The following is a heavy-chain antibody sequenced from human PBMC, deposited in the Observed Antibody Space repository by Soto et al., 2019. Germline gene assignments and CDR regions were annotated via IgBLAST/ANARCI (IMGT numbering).Heavy chain of an antibody. Sequence: VKVSCKASGGTFSSYAISWVRQAPGQGLEWMGGIIPIFGTANYAQKFQGRVTITADKSTSTAYMELSSLRSEDTAVYYCAAFGYYYDSSGYSAFDIWGQGTMVTVSS. CDR3: AAFGYYYDSSGYSAFDI. J-gene: IGHJ3*02. V-gene: IGHV1-69*06. D-gene: IGHD3-22*01. CDR1: GGTFSSYA. CDR2: IIPIFGTA.